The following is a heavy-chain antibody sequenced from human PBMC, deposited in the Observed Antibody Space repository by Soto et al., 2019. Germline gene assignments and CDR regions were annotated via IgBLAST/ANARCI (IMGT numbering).Heavy chain of an antibody. J-gene: IGHJ6*02. D-gene: IGHD3-10*01. CDR1: GYSFTSYW. CDR3: ARHAPYGSGSYYNSYYYGMDV. CDR2: IDPSDSYT. Sequence: PGESLKISCKGSGYSFTSYWISWVHQMPGKGLEWMGRIDPSDSYTNYSPSFQGHVTISADKSISTAYLQWSSLKASDTAMYYCARHAPYGSGSYYNSYYYGMDVWGQGTTVTVSS. V-gene: IGHV5-10-1*01.